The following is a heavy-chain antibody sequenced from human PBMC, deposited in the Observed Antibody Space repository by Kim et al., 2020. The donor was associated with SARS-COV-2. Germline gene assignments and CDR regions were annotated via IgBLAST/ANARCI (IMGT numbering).Heavy chain of an antibody. CDR2: ISGDGGST. D-gene: IGHD3-10*01. CDR1: GFTFDDYA. Sequence: GGSLRLSCAASGFTFDDYAMHWVRQAPGKGLEWVSLISGDGGSTYYADSVKGRFTISRDNSKNSLYLQMNSLRTEDTALYYCAKDITPYYYGSGSSPAYFDYWGQGTLVTVSS. J-gene: IGHJ4*02. V-gene: IGHV3-43*02. CDR3: AKDITPYYYGSGSSPAYFDY.